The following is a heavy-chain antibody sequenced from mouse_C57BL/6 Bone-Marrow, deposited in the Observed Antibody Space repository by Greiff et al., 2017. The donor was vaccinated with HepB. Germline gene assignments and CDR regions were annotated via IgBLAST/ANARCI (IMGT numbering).Heavy chain of an antibody. D-gene: IGHD1-1*01. J-gene: IGHJ1*03. CDR3: VRDYGSSYWYFEV. V-gene: IGHV10-1*01. Sequence: EVKLVESGGGLVQPKGSLKLSCAASGFSFNTYAMNWVRQAPGKGLEWVARIRSKSNNYATYYADSLKDRFTISRDDSESMLYLQMNNLKTEDTAMYYCVRDYGSSYWYFEVWGTGTTVTVSS. CDR2: IRSKSNNYAT. CDR1: GFSFNTYA.